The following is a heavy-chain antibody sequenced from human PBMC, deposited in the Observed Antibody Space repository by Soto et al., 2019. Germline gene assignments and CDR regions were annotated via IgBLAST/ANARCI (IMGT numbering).Heavy chain of an antibody. Sequence: SETLSLTCTVSGGSISSYYWSWIRQPAGKGLEWIGRIYTSWSTNYNPSLKSRVTMSVDASKNQFSLKLSSVTAADTAVYYCARSPTPTYYDILTGYYEGHYYFDYWGQGTLVTVSS. V-gene: IGHV4-4*07. CDR3: ARSPTPTYYDILTGYYEGHYYFDY. CDR1: GGSISSYY. CDR2: IYTSWST. D-gene: IGHD3-9*01. J-gene: IGHJ4*02.